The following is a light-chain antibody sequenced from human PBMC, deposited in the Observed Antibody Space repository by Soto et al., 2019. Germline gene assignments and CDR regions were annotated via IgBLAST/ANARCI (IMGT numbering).Light chain of an antibody. CDR3: QQYGSSGT. V-gene: IGKV3-20*01. CDR1: QSVTGNY. CDR2: GAS. J-gene: IGKJ1*01. Sequence: EIVLTPSPDTLTFSPGDSASLSCGASQSVTGNYLAWYQQKPGQAPRLLIFGASTRATGIPDRFSGSGSGTDFTLTISRLEPEDFAVYYCQQYGSSGTFGQGTKVDIK.